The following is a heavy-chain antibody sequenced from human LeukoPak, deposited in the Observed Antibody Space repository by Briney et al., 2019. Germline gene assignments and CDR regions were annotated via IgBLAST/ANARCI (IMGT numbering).Heavy chain of an antibody. D-gene: IGHD3-22*01. Sequence: GGSLGLSCAASGFTFSSYAMSWVRQAPGKGLEWVSAISDSGGSTYYADSVKGRFTISRDNSKNTLYLQMNSLRAEDTAVYYCAKDLYTYYYDSSGYYWDYWGQGTLVTVSS. CDR2: ISDSGGST. V-gene: IGHV3-23*01. CDR1: GFTFSSYA. CDR3: AKDLYTYYYDSSGYYWDY. J-gene: IGHJ4*02.